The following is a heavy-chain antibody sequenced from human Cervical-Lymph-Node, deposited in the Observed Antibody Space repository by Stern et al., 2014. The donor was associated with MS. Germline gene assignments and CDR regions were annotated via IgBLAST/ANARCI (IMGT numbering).Heavy chain of an antibody. CDR2: IYYSGST. Sequence: QVQLQESGPGLVKPSETLSLTCTVSGGSISSSNYYWGWIRQPPGKGLEWIGHIYYSGSTYYNPSLKSRVTISVDTSKNQFSLRLPSVTAADTAMYYCARLEVIVTRNAFDIWGRGTMVTVSS. CDR1: GGSISSSNYY. J-gene: IGHJ3*02. V-gene: IGHV4-39*01. CDR3: ARLEVIVTRNAFDI. D-gene: IGHD3-22*01.